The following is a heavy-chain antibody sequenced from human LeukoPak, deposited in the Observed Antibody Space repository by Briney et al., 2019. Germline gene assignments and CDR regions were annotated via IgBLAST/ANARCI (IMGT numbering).Heavy chain of an antibody. CDR1: GFSFNKYA. CDR3: VKTMVVFGGLIRTDAFGL. D-gene: IGHD3-10*01. V-gene: IGHV3-64D*09. CDR2: ISSDGGSS. J-gene: IGHJ3*01. Sequence: GGSLRLSCSASGFSFNKYAVHWVRQAPGKGLEYVSGISSDGGSSQYADTAKGRFTISRDNSKNALYLQLSSPRLEDTALYYCVKTMVVFGGLIRTDAFGLWGQGTMVTVSS.